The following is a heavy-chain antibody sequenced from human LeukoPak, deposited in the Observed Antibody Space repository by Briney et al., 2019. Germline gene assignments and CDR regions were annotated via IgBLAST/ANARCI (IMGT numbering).Heavy chain of an antibody. D-gene: IGHD3-10*01. Sequence: GASVKVSCKASGYTFTSYDNNWVRQATGQGLEWMGWMNPNSGNTGYAQKFQGRVTMTRNTSISTAYMELNSLRSEDTAVYYCARLLWFGESVFYYGMDVWGQGTTVTVSS. CDR2: MNPNSGNT. J-gene: IGHJ6*02. CDR1: GYTFTSYD. CDR3: ARLLWFGESVFYYGMDV. V-gene: IGHV1-8*01.